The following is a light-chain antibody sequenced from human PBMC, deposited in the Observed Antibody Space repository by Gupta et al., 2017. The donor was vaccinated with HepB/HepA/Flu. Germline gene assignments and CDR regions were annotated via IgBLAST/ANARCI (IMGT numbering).Light chain of an antibody. CDR3: QTWGTGIGV. Sequence: QLVLTKSPSASASLGASVKLTCTLRSGHSSYAIAWHQQQPEKGPRYLMKLNSDGSHSKGDGIPDRFSGSSSGAERYLTISSLQSEDEADYYCQTWGTGIGVFGGGTKLTVL. V-gene: IGLV4-69*01. CDR1: SGHSSYA. J-gene: IGLJ2*01. CDR2: LNSDGSH.